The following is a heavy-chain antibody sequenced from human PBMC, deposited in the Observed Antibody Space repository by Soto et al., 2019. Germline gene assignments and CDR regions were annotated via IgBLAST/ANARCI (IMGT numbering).Heavy chain of an antibody. CDR2: VYRTGSV. V-gene: IGHV4-39*01. D-gene: IGHD3-9*01. CDR1: GVSIGTSGDY. Sequence: SQLLSVTCTVAGVSIGTSGDYRSWDRQPPGKGLEWIGSVYRTGSVYYNPSLYNPSLESRLSITVDTSKDQFSLKLRSVTAADTAVYYCVDVFTGSTFGYWGQGTLVTVSS. J-gene: IGHJ4*02. CDR3: VDVFTGSTFGY.